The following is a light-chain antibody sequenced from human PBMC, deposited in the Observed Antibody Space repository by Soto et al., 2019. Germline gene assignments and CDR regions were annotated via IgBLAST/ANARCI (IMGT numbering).Light chain of an antibody. V-gene: IGLV2-14*01. Sequence: QSVLTQPPSASGSPGQSITISCTGTSSDVGGYTYVSWYQQHPGKAPELMIYEVSNRPSGVSNRFSGSKSGNTASLTISGLQAEDEADYYCSSYTSSSTPYVFGTGTKVTVL. CDR1: SSDVGGYTY. CDR3: SSYTSSSTPYV. CDR2: EVS. J-gene: IGLJ1*01.